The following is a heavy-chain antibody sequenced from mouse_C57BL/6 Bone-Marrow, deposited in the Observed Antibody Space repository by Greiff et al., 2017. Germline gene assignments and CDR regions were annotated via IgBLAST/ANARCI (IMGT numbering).Heavy chain of an antibody. CDR1: GYTFTSYW. CDR3: ARSNYGSFYWDFDV. CDR2: INPSNGGT. J-gene: IGHJ1*03. D-gene: IGHD1-1*01. Sequence: QVQLQQSGTELVKPGASVSLSCKASGYTFTSYWMHWVKQRPGQGLEWIGNINPSNGGTNYNEKFKSTATLTVDNYSNTAYMQLSSLTSDDSAVYDCARSNYGSFYWDFDVWGTGTTVTVSS. V-gene: IGHV1-53*01.